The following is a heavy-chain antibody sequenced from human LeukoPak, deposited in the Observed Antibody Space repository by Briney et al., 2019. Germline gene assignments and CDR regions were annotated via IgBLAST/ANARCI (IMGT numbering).Heavy chain of an antibody. CDR2: MYYSGST. D-gene: IGHD3-9*01. CDR1: GGFISSSGYY. V-gene: IGHV4-39*02. Sequence: SETLSLTCTVSGGFISSSGYYWGWIRQPPGKGLEWIGSMYYSGSTYYNPSLKSRVTISVDTSKNHFSLKLTSVTAADTAVYYCARAVESFDWLPLFDYWGQGTLVTVSS. J-gene: IGHJ4*02. CDR3: ARAVESFDWLPLFDY.